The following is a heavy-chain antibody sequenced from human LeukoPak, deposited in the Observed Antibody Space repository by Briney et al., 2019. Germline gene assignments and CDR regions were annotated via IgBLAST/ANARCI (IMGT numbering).Heavy chain of an antibody. Sequence: EGSLRLSCAASGFTFSSYSMNWVRQAPGKGLEWVSSISSSSSYIYYADSVKGRFTISRDNAKNSLYLQMNSLRAEDTAVYYCARDRAAAGTPFDYWGQGTLVTVSS. D-gene: IGHD6-13*01. CDR1: GFTFSSYS. V-gene: IGHV3-21*01. J-gene: IGHJ4*02. CDR2: ISSSSSYI. CDR3: ARDRAAAGTPFDY.